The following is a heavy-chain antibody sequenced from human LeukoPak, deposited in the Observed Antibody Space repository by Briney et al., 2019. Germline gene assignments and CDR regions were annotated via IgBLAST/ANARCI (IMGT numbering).Heavy chain of an antibody. Sequence: SETLSLTCTVSGGSISSYYWSWIRQPPGKGLEWIGYIYYSGSTNYNPSLKSRVTMSVDTSKNQFSLNMSSVTAADAAVYYCARHRIVGAIVLDYWGQGTLVTVSS. CDR3: ARHRIVGAIVLDY. CDR1: GGSISSYY. D-gene: IGHD1-26*01. J-gene: IGHJ4*02. CDR2: IYYSGST. V-gene: IGHV4-59*08.